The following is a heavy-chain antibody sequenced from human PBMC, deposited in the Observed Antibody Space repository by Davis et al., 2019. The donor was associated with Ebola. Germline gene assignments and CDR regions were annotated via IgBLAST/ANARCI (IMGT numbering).Heavy chain of an antibody. D-gene: IGHD5-24*01. CDR3: ARVSRWLQLNCDY. V-gene: IGHV3-30*03. J-gene: IGHJ4*02. Sequence: GESLKISCVASGFTFSRHWMTWVRQAPGKGLEWVAVISYDGSNKYYADSVKGRFTISRDNSKNTLYLQMNSLRAEDTAVYYCARVSRWLQLNCDYWGQGTLVTVSS. CDR1: GFTFSRHW. CDR2: ISYDGSNK.